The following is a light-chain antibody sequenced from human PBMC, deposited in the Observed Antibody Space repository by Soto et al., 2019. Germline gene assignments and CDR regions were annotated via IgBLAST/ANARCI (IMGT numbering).Light chain of an antibody. Sequence: EIVLTPSPGTPSLSPEERATLSCRASQSVSSSYLAWYQQKPGQAPRLLIYGASSRATGIPDRFSGSGSGTDFTLTISRLESEDFVVYSCQQYGSSRTFGQGTKVDIK. J-gene: IGKJ1*01. CDR3: QQYGSSRT. CDR1: QSVSSSY. CDR2: GAS. V-gene: IGKV3-20*01.